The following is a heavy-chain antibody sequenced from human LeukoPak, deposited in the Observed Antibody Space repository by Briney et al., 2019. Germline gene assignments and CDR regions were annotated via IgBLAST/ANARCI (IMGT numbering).Heavy chain of an antibody. V-gene: IGHV3-23*01. CDR2: ISGSGGST. CDR3: ARDRVADY. J-gene: IGHJ4*02. Sequence: SGGSLRLSCAASGFTFSSYAMSWVRQAPGKGLEWVSAISGSGGSTYYADSVKGRFTISRDDAKNSLYLQMNSLRAEDTAVYYCARDRVADYWGQGTLVTVSS. CDR1: GFTFSSYA.